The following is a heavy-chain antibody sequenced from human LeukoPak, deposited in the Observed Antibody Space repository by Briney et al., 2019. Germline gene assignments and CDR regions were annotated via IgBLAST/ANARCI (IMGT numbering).Heavy chain of an antibody. Sequence: ASVKVSCKASGYTFADYYIHWVRQAPGQGLEWVGWMNPNSGDTNYARSFQGRVTMTRDTSISTAYMELSRLRFDDTAVYYCARAVTAVAGIPTGGPFDPWGQGTLVTVSS. CDR3: ARAVTAVAGIPTGGPFDP. J-gene: IGHJ5*02. CDR2: MNPNSGDT. CDR1: GYTFADYY. D-gene: IGHD6-19*01. V-gene: IGHV1-2*02.